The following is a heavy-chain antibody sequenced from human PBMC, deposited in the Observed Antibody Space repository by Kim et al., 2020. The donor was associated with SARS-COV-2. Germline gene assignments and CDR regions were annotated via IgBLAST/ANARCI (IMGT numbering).Heavy chain of an antibody. D-gene: IGHD2-15*01. V-gene: IGHV3-30*04. J-gene: IGHJ6*02. CDR3: ARAKNTGYCSGGSCPSFYGLAV. Sequence: GGSLRLSCAASGFPFSSYVMHWVRQAPGKGLEWVAVISYDGNTEYYADSLKGRFTISRDNSKNTLYLQINSLRAEDTAVYYCARAKNTGYCSGGSCPSFYGLAVRGQGTTATVSS. CDR2: ISYDGNTE. CDR1: GFPFSSYV.